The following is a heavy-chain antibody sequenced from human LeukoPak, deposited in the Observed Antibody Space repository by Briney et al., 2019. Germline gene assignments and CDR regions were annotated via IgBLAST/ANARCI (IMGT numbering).Heavy chain of an antibody. CDR3: ARDSVRLVLIQPKEPGFNN. Sequence: GRSLRLSCAASGFTFSSYAMHWVRQAPGKGLEWVAVISYDGSNKYYADSVKGRFTISRDNSKNTLYLQMNSLRAEDTAVYYCARDSVRLVLIQPKEPGFNNWGREPWSPSPQ. V-gene: IGHV3-30-3*01. CDR2: ISYDGSNK. D-gene: IGHD3-16*01. CDR1: GFTFSSYA. J-gene: IGHJ4*02.